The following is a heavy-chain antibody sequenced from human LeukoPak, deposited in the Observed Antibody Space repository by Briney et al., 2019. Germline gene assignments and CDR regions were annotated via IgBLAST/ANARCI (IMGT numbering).Heavy chain of an antibody. Sequence: GRSLRLSCAASGFTFSSYAMHWVRQAPGKGLGWVAVISYDGSNKYYADSVKGRFTISRDNSKNTLYLQMNSLRAEDTAVYYCARDYHGMDVWGQGTTVTVSS. CDR1: GFTFSSYA. J-gene: IGHJ6*02. CDR2: ISYDGSNK. V-gene: IGHV3-30*04. CDR3: ARDYHGMDV.